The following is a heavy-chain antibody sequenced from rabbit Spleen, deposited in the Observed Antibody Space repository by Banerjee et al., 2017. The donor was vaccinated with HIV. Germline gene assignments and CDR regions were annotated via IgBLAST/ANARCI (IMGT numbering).Heavy chain of an antibody. J-gene: IGHJ6*01. V-gene: IGHV1S40*01. CDR3: ARDTSSSFSSYGMDL. Sequence: QSLEESGGDPVKPGASLTLTCTASGVSFSSSSYMCWVRQAPGKGLEWIACIDTGSSGFTYFATWAKGRFTCSKTSSTTVTLQMTRLTAADTATYFCARDTSSSFSSYGMDLWGQGTLVTVS. D-gene: IGHD1-1*01. CDR2: IDTGSSGFT. CDR1: GVSFSSSSY.